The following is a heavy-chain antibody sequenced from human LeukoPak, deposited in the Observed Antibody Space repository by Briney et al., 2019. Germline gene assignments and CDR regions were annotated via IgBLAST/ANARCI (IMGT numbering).Heavy chain of an antibody. CDR3: ARGGKAAVRFDL. CDR1: GDSITSHSW. CDR2: VHHGGAS. V-gene: IGHV4-4*02. D-gene: IGHD2-15*01. Sequence: SETLSLTCAVSGDSITSHSWWSWVRQPPGKGLEWIGEVHHGGASNYDPSLKSRVTISVDTSKNQFSLKLSSVTAADTAVYYCARGGKAAVRFDLWGRGTLVTVSS. J-gene: IGHJ2*01.